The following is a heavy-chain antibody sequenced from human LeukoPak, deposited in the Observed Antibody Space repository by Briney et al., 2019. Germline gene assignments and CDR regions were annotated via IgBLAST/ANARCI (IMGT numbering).Heavy chain of an antibody. CDR2: ISGSGGST. V-gene: IGHV3-23*01. Sequence: PGGSLRLSCAASGFTFSSYAMSWVRQAPGKGLEWVSAISGSGGSTYYADSVKGRFTISRDNAKNSLYLQMNSLRAEDTAVYYCAREVDYGDYLGYFDYWGQGTLVTVSS. D-gene: IGHD4-17*01. CDR3: AREVDYGDYLGYFDY. CDR1: GFTFSSYA. J-gene: IGHJ4*02.